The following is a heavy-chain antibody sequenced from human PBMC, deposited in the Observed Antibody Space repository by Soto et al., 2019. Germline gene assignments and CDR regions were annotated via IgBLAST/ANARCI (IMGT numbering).Heavy chain of an antibody. J-gene: IGHJ5*02. CDR2: IGGYKGNT. D-gene: IGHD1-26*01. V-gene: IGHV1-18*01. CDR3: ARDPVGGNWFDP. Sequence: ASVKVSCKASGYTFTNYGVSWVRQAPGQGLEWMGWIGGYKGNTNYAQKLQGRVTLTTDTSTSTAYMELRSLRSDDTAVYYCARDPVGGNWFDPWGQGTLVTVSS. CDR1: GYTFTNYG.